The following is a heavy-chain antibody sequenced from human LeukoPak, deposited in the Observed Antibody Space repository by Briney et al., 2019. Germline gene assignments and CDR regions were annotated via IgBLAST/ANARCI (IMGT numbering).Heavy chain of an antibody. CDR1: GFNFRSHA. D-gene: IGHD2-8*01. CDR3: AKDHGTNVYDPFDY. J-gene: IGHJ4*02. V-gene: IGHV3-23*01. Sequence: PGESLRLSCAASGFNFRSHAMSWVRQAPGKGLEWVSVISNGGAGTYYADSVKGRLTISRDNSKSTLYLQMSSLRAEDTAVYYCAKDHGTNVYDPFDYWGQGTLVTVSS. CDR2: ISNGGAGT.